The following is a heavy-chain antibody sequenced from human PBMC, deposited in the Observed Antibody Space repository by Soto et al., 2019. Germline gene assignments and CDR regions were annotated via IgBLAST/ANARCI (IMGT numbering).Heavy chain of an antibody. CDR3: ARGRYGDY. CDR1: GYTFTSYG. J-gene: IGHJ4*02. V-gene: IGHV1-18*01. Sequence: QVHLVQSGAEGKKPGASVKVSCKASGYTFTSYGITWVRQAPGQGLEWMGWISAHNGNTDYAQKLQGRVIVTRDTSTSTAYMELRSLRSADTAVYYCARGRYGDYWGQGALVTVSS. D-gene: IGHD1-1*01. CDR2: ISAHNGNT.